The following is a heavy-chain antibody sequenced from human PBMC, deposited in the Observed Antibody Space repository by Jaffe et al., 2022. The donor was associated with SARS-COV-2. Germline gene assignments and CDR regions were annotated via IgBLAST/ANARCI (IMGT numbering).Heavy chain of an antibody. V-gene: IGHV3-48*01. CDR1: GFPFSSYS. CDR3: ARGSGSSKAVNWFDP. Sequence: EVHLVESGGGLVQPGGSLRLSCAASGFPFSSYSMNWVRQAPGKGLEWVSYISSSSGTIYYADSVKGRFTTSRDNAKSSLYLQMNSLRVEDTAVYYCARGSGSSKAVNWFDPWGQGTLVTVSS. J-gene: IGHJ5*02. D-gene: IGHD3-10*01. CDR2: ISSSSGTI.